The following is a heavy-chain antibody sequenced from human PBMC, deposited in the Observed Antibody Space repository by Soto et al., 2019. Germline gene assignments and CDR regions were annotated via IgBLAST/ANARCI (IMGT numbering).Heavy chain of an antibody. J-gene: IGHJ4*02. D-gene: IGHD3-16*01. V-gene: IGHV3-48*03. CDR3: ARATCYANYGLDY. CDR1: GFTFSSYE. CDR2: ISGSSDTR. Sequence: GGSLRLSCAASGFTFSSYEMHWVREAPGKGLEWVSYISGSSDTRYIADSVKGRFTISRDNAKNSLYLQMNSLRAEDTAVYYCARATCYANYGLDYWGEGALVTVSS.